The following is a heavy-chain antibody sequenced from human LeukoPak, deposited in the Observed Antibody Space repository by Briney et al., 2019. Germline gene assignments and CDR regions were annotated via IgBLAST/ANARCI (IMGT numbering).Heavy chain of an antibody. V-gene: IGHV1-2*02. J-gene: IGHJ6*02. CDR1: GYTFSGYY. CDR3: AREAVVTATGIGWYGMDV. Sequence: ASVKASCKASGYTFSGYYMYWVRQAPGQGLEWMGWINPNSGGTKYPQKFQGRATMTRDTSISTAYMELSRLRSDDTAVYYCAREAVVTATGIGWYGMDVWGQGTTVTVSS. CDR2: INPNSGGT. D-gene: IGHD2-21*02.